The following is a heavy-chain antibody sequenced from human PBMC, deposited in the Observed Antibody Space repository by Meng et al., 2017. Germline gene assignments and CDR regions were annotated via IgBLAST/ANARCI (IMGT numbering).Heavy chain of an antibody. CDR1: DYTFSSYG. CDR2: ISAYNGNT. D-gene: IGHD6-19*01. CDR3: ARGGIAVAIDY. Sequence: QGRLLQSGAQVKKPGAPVMASTTAADYTFSSYGICWVRQAPGQGREWMGWISAYNGNTNYAQKLQGRVTMTTDTSTSTAYMELRSLRSDDTAVYYCARGGIAVAIDYWGQGTLVTVSS. V-gene: IGHV1-18*01. J-gene: IGHJ4*02.